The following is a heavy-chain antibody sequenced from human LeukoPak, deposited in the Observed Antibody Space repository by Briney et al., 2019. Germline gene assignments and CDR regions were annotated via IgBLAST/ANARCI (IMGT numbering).Heavy chain of an antibody. Sequence: GASVKVSCKASGYTFTGYYMHWVRQAPGQGLEWMGWISAYNGNTNYAQKLQGRVTMTTGTSTSTAYMELRSLRSDDTAVYYCARAARESEACYYYGMDIWGQGTTVTVSS. CDR3: ARAARESEACYYYGMDI. CDR2: ISAYNGNT. D-gene: IGHD3-10*01. CDR1: GYTFTGYY. V-gene: IGHV1-18*04. J-gene: IGHJ6*02.